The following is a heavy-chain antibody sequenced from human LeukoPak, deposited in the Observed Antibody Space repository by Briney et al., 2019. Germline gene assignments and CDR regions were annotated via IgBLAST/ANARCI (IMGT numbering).Heavy chain of an antibody. CDR3: ARGLDLLDY. CDR2: IYHSGST. D-gene: IGHD3-9*01. Sequence: PSETLSLTCTVSGGSISSGGDYWSWIRQPAGKGLEWIGYIYHSGSTYYNPSLKSRVIISVDTSKNQFSLKLSSVTAADTAVYYCARGLDLLDYWGQGTLVTVSS. J-gene: IGHJ4*02. CDR1: GGSISSGGDY. V-gene: IGHV4-30-2*05.